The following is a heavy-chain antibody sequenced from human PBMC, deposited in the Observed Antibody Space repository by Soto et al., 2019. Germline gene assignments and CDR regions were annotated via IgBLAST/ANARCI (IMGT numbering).Heavy chain of an antibody. J-gene: IGHJ4*02. CDR2: IKPSGGSA. V-gene: IGHV1-46*01. D-gene: IGHD5-12*01. CDR3: ARSPLLGWLQYWHFDY. Sequence: QVQLVQSGAEVKKPGASVKVSCKASGYTFTTYYIHWVRQAPGQGLEWIGVIKPSGGSATYTQNFQDRFTMTRDTSTSTVTMELGSLTTDDTALYYCARSPLLGWLQYWHFDYWGQGALVTVSS. CDR1: GYTFTTYY.